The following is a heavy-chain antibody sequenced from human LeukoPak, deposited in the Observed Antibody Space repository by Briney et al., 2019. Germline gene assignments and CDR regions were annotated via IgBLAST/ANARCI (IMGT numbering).Heavy chain of an antibody. J-gene: IGHJ4*02. V-gene: IGHV3-21*01. CDR3: AKEPHLNIVVVPAAVPLPGY. D-gene: IGHD2-2*01. CDR2: ISNSSNYI. CDR1: GFTFSSYS. Sequence: PGGSLRLSCAASGFTFSSYSMNWVRQAPGKGLEWLSSISNSSNYIYYADSVRGRFTISRDNSKNTLYLQMNSLRAEDTAVYYCAKEPHLNIVVVPAAVPLPGYWGQGTLVTVSS.